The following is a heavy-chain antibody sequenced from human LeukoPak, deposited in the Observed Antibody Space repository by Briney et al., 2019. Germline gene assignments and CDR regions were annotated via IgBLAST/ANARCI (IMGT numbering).Heavy chain of an antibody. CDR1: GYTFTGYY. D-gene: IGHD4-17*01. J-gene: IGHJ5*02. V-gene: IGHV1-2*02. CDR2: INPNSGGT. CDR3: ARADYGDLNWFDP. Sequence: GASVKVSCKASGYTFTGYYMHWVRQAPGQGLEWMGWINPNSGGTNYAQKFQGRVTMTRDTSISTAYMELSRLRSDDTAVYYCARADYGDLNWFDPWGQGTLVTASS.